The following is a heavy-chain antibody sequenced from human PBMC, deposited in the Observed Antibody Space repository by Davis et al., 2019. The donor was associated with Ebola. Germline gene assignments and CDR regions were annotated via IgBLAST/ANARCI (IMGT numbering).Heavy chain of an antibody. V-gene: IGHV1-69*13. CDR2: IIPIFGTA. CDR1: GYTFTSYG. J-gene: IGHJ4*02. D-gene: IGHD2-15*01. CDR3: AREPRGGCSGGSCYIDY. Sequence: SVKVSCRASGYTFTSYGISWVRQAPGQGLEWMGGIIPIFGTANYAQKFQGRVTITADESTSTAYMELSSLRSEDTAVYYCAREPRGGCSGGSCYIDYWGQGTLVTVSS.